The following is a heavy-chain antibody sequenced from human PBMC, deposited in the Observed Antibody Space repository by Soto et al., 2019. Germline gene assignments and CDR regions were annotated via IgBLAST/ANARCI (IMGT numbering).Heavy chain of an antibody. V-gene: IGHV1-69*01. D-gene: IGHD1-26*01. J-gene: IGHJ4*02. Sequence: QVQLVQSGAEVNKPGSSVKVSCMATGGTFSSYAISWVRQAPGQGLEWMGGIIPIFGTANYAQKFQGRVTITADESTSTAYMELSSLRSEDTAVYYCARMVGATYFDYWGQGTLVTVSS. CDR3: ARMVGATYFDY. CDR1: GGTFSSYA. CDR2: IIPIFGTA.